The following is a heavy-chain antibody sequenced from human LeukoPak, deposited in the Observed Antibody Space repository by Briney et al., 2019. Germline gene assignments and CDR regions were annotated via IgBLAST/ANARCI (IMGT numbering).Heavy chain of an antibody. CDR1: GFTFSNYA. CDR2: ISGSGGST. J-gene: IGHJ4*02. Sequence: GGSLRLSCAASGFTFSNYALSWVRQAPGKGLEWVSAISGSGGSTYYADSVKGRFTISRDNSKNTMYLQMNSRRAEDTAVYYCSKRIQSAMDMGYWGQGTLVTVPS. V-gene: IGHV3-23*01. D-gene: IGHD5-18*01. CDR3: SKRIQSAMDMGY.